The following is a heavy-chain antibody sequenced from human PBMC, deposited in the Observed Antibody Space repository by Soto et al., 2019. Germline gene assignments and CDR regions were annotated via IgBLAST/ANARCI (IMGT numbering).Heavy chain of an antibody. CDR2: ISSGSSTI. J-gene: IGHJ6*03. CDR3: TRSAYMDV. V-gene: IGHV3-48*01. Sequence: PWGSLRLSCAASVFTFSSYSMTWVRQAPGKGLEWVSYISSGSSTIYYADSVKGRFTISRDNAKNSLYLQMDSLRAEDTAVYYATRSAYMDVWGTGTTVTAP. CDR1: VFTFSSYS. D-gene: IGHD2-2*01.